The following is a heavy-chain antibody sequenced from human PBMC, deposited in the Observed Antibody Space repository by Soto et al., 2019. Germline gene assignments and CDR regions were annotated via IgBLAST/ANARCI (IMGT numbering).Heavy chain of an antibody. V-gene: IGHV4-31*03. CDR1: GGPFPNCGYY. D-gene: IGHD1-26*01. Sequence: SETLSLTCTVSGGPFPNCGYYWSWIRQEPGKGLEWIGYTHCSGDTSYNPSLRSRVTISTDTSKSQFSLRLRSVTSADTAVYFCARGGGSDSFDYWGQGILVTVSS. CDR2: THCSGDT. J-gene: IGHJ4*02. CDR3: ARGGGSDSFDY.